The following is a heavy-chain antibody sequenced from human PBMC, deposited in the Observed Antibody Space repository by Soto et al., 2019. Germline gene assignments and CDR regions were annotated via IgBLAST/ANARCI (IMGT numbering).Heavy chain of an antibody. CDR1: GFTFSSYE. V-gene: IGHV3-48*03. J-gene: IGHJ3*02. CDR2: ISSSGSTI. D-gene: IGHD3-22*01. Sequence: EVQLVESGGGLVQPGGSLRLSCAASGFTFSSYEMNWVRQAPGKGLGWVSYISSSGSTIYYADSVKGRFPISRDNAKNSLYLQMDRLGAEDTAVYYCARAQSSMIVGAVAFDIWGQGTMVTVSS. CDR3: ARAQSSMIVGAVAFDI.